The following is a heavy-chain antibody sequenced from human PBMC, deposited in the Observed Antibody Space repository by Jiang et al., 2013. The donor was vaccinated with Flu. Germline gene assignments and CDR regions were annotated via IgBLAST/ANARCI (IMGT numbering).Heavy chain of an antibody. V-gene: IGHV1-2*04. CDR1: GYTFTGYY. J-gene: IGHJ6*03. D-gene: IGHD2-21*02. CDR2: INPNSGGT. Sequence: EVKKPGASVKVSCKASGYTFTGYYMHWVRQAPGQGLEWMGWINPNSGGTNYAQKLQGWVTMTRDTSISTAYMELSRLRSDDTAVYYCAMGPTAGYYYYMDVWGKGTTVTVSS. CDR3: AMGPTAGYYYYMDV.